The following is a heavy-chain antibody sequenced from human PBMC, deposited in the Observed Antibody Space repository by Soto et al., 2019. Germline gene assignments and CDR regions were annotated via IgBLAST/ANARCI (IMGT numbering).Heavy chain of an antibody. CDR2: IYYSGST. Sequence: SETLSLTCPVSGVSISSGGYYWTWIRQHPQKGLEWIGHIYYSGSTYYNPSLKSRVTVSVDTSKNQFSLKLSSVTAADTAVYYCAREYYYDSSGFDYWGQGTLVTVSS. CDR3: AREYYYDSSGFDY. J-gene: IGHJ4*02. V-gene: IGHV4-31*03. CDR1: GVSISSGGYY. D-gene: IGHD3-22*01.